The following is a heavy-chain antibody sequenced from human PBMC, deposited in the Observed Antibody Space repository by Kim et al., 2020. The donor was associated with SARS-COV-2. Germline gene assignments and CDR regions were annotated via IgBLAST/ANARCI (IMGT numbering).Heavy chain of an antibody. D-gene: IGHD3-10*01. Sequence: NPNYAQKLQGRVTMTTDTSTSTAYMELRSLRSDDTAVYYCARDSEGWFDPWGQGTLVTVSS. CDR3: ARDSEGWFDP. CDR2: NP. V-gene: IGHV1-18*01. J-gene: IGHJ5*02.